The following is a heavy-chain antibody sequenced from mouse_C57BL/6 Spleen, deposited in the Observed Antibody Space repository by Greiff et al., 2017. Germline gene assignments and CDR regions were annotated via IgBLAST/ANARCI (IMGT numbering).Heavy chain of an antibody. V-gene: IGHV2-6-1*01. CDR3: ARHDSSGLYYYAMDY. CDR2: IWSDGST. D-gene: IGHD3-2*02. J-gene: IGHJ4*01. Sequence: VMLVESGPGLVAPSQSLSITCTVSGFSLTSYGVHWVRQPPGKGLEWLVVIWSDGSTTYNSALKSRLSISKDNSKSQVFLKMNSLQTDDTAMYYCARHDSSGLYYYAMDYWGQGTSVTVSS. CDR1: GFSLTSYG.